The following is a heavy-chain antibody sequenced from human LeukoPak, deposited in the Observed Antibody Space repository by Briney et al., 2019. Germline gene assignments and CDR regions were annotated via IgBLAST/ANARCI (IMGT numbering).Heavy chain of an antibody. Sequence: GGSLRLSCAASGFTFSSYGMHWVRQAPGKGLEWVAFIRYDGSNKYYADSVKGRFTISRDNSKNTLYLQMNSLRAEDTAVYYCAKDTTASRGLGAFDIWGQGTMVTVSS. V-gene: IGHV3-30*02. CDR3: AKDTTASRGLGAFDI. D-gene: IGHD1-1*01. CDR2: IRYDGSNK. CDR1: GFTFSSYG. J-gene: IGHJ3*02.